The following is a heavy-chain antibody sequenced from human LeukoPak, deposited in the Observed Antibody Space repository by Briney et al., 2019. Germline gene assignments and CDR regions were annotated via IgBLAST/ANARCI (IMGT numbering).Heavy chain of an antibody. CDR2: IHSSGST. J-gene: IGHJ4*02. D-gene: IGHD6-6*01. CDR1: GGSISSYY. CDR3: AREGSATARPFVSNDY. V-gene: IGHV4-4*07. Sequence: SETLSLTCTVSGGSISSYYWSWIRQPDGKGLEWVGRIHSSGSTDYNPSLKSRVTMSVDTSKNQFSLKVRSVTAADTAVYYCAREGSATARPFVSNDYWGQGTLVTVSS.